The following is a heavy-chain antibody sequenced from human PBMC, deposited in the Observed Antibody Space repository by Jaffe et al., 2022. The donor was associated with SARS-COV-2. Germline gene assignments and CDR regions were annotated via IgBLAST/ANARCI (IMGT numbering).Heavy chain of an antibody. CDR1: GGSVNSDNYY. D-gene: IGHD4-4*01. Sequence: QVQLQESGPGLVKPSETLSLTCTVSGGSVNSDNYYWNWIRQPPGKGLEWIGNIYYSGYRNYNPSLSSRVTLSVDTSKNQFSLKLTSVTAADTAVYYCAREDEQYSSPYYYYYLDVWGKGTTVIVSS. CDR2: IYYSGYR. J-gene: IGHJ6*03. CDR3: AREDEQYSSPYYYYYLDV. V-gene: IGHV4-61*01.